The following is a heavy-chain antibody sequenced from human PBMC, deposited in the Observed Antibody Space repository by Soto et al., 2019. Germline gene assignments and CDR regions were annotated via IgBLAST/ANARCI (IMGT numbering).Heavy chain of an antibody. Sequence: GASVKVSCKASGYTFTSYYMHWVRQAPGQGLEWMGIINPSGGSTSYAQKFQGRVTMTRDTSTSTVYMELSSLRSEDTAVYYCARADVHTAMVPGEFDYWGQGTLVTVSS. CDR3: ARADVHTAMVPGEFDY. J-gene: IGHJ4*02. CDR2: INPSGGST. V-gene: IGHV1-46*01. CDR1: GYTFTSYY. D-gene: IGHD5-18*01.